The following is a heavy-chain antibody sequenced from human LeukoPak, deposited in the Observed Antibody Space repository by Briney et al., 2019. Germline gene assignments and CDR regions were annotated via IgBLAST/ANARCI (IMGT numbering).Heavy chain of an antibody. V-gene: IGHV3-53*04. Sequence: GGSLRLSCTASGFTFSSYAFHWVRQAPGKGLEWVSVIYSGGSTYYADSVKGRFTISRHNSKNTLYLQMNSLRAEDTAVYYCARDRDGYFDYWGQGTLVTVSS. J-gene: IGHJ4*02. CDR1: GFTFSSYA. CDR2: IYSGGST. CDR3: ARDRDGYFDY.